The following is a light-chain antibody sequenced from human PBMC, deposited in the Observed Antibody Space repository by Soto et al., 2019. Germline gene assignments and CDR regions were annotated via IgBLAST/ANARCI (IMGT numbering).Light chain of an antibody. CDR2: NGS. CDR3: QQSYSMPWT. J-gene: IGKJ1*01. CDR1: QSISSF. Sequence: DIHMTQTPSSLSACLEDLVTITCRASQSISSFLNWYQQKSGKAPKLLIYNGSTLQSGVPSRFSGSGSGTEYSLTISSLQPQDFAVYYCQQSYSMPWTFGQGSKVDIK. V-gene: IGKV1-39*01.